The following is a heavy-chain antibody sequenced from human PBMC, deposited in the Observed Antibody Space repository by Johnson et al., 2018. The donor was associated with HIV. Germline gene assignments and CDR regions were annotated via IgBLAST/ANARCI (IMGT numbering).Heavy chain of an antibody. D-gene: IGHD3-3*01. CDR1: GFTFSNYG. V-gene: IGHV3-30*03. J-gene: IGHJ3*02. CDR3: ARDQAIFGVVLASDAFDI. CDR2: ISYDGGNK. Sequence: QMLLVESGGGVVQPGRSLRLSCAASGFTFSNYGMQWVHQAPGKGLEWVAVISYDGGNKYYADSVKGRFTISRDNSRNTLYLQMNSLRAEDTAVYYCARDQAIFGVVLASDAFDIWGQGTMVTVSS.